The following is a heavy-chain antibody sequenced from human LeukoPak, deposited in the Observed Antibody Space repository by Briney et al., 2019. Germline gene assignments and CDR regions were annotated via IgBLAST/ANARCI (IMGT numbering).Heavy chain of an antibody. J-gene: IGHJ4*02. CDR3: ARAPRGAVAGYYFDY. CDR2: ISSNGGST. Sequence: PGGSLRLSCAASGFTFSSYAMHWVRQAPGKGLEYVSAISSNGGSTYYANSVKGRFTISRDSSKNTLYLQMGSLRADDMAVYYCARAPRGAVAGYYFDYWGQGTLVTVSS. V-gene: IGHV3-64*01. CDR1: GFTFSSYA. D-gene: IGHD6-19*01.